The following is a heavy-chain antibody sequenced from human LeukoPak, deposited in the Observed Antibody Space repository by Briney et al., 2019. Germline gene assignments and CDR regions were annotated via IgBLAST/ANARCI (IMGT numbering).Heavy chain of an antibody. J-gene: IGHJ4*02. D-gene: IGHD3-10*01. CDR3: ARGDGLLWFGESHFVY. V-gene: IGHV1-8*01. CDR1: GYTFTSYD. Sequence: ASVKLSCKASGYTFTSYDINWVRQSTGQGLGWMGWMNPNSGNTGYAQKFQGRVTMTRNTSISTAYMELSSVRSEDTAVYYCARGDGLLWFGESHFVYRGQGTLVTVS. CDR2: MNPNSGNT.